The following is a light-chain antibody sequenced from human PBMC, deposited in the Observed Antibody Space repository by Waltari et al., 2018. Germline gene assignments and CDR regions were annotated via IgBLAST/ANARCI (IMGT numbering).Light chain of an antibody. Sequence: QAVVTQEPSLTVAPGGTVTLTCGSSTGPVTSTHYPSWFQQKPGQAPRTLIYEMNKKHPWTPARFSGSVLGDKAALTLSGAQPEDEADYFCLVTYDGARVVFGGGTKVTVL. V-gene: IGLV7-46*01. CDR3: LVTYDGARVV. CDR2: EMN. J-gene: IGLJ2*01. CDR1: TGPVTSTHY.